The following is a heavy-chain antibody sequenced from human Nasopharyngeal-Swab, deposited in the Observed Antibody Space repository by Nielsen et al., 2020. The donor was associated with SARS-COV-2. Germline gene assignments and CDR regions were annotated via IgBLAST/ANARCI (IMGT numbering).Heavy chain of an antibody. J-gene: IGHJ3*02. CDR3: ARGNQWLRYAFDI. CDR2: IGTAGDT. D-gene: IGHD6-19*01. CDR1: GFTFSSYD. V-gene: IGHV3-13*01. Sequence: GESLKISCAASGFTFSSYDMHWVRQATGKGLEWVSAIGTAGDTYYPGSVKDRFTISRENATNSLYLQMNSLRAGDTAVFYCARGNQWLRYAFDIWGQGTMVTVSS.